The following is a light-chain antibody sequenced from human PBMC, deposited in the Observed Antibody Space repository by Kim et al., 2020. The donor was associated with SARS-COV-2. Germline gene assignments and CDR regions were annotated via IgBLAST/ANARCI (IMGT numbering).Light chain of an antibody. V-gene: IGKV1-8*01. CDR2: AAS. Sequence: SASTGDRVTITCRASQGISSYLAWYQQKPGKAPKLLIYAASTLQSGVPSRFSGSGSGTDFTLTISCLQSEDFATYYCQQYYSYPVTCGQGTKLEI. CDR3: QQYYSYPVT. CDR1: QGISSY. J-gene: IGKJ2*01.